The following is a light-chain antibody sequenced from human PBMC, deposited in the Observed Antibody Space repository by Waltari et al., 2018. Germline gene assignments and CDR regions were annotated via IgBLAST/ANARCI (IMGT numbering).Light chain of an antibody. CDR1: QSVSSW. CDR3: QQYNGYPYT. J-gene: IGKJ2*01. CDR2: RAS. V-gene: IGKV1-5*03. Sequence: DIQMTQSPSALSASVGDRVTITCRASQSVSSWLAWYQQKPGKAPKLLIYRASNLETGGPSRFSGSGSGTEFTLTIRSLQPDDFATYYCQQYNGYPYTFGLGTKLEIK.